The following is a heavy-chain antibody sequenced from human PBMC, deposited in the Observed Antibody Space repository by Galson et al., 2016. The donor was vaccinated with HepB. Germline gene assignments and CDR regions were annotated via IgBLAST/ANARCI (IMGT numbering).Heavy chain of an antibody. CDR1: GFSFSTSG. D-gene: IGHD3-16*01. V-gene: IGHV3-23*01. CDR2: ITSSGGTT. J-gene: IGHJ4*02. Sequence: SLRLSCAASGFSFSTSGMSWVRQTPGRGLEWVSGITSSGGTTHYADSVKGRFTISRDNSKNTLYLYTNSLRAGDTAVYYCGKHGGFDYWGQGALVTVSS. CDR3: GKHGGFDY.